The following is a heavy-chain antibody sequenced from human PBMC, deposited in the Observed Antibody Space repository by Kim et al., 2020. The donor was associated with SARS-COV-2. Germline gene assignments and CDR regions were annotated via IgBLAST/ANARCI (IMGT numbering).Heavy chain of an antibody. J-gene: IGHJ6*03. CDR3: AKGLSSSWDSYYYYYMDV. V-gene: IGHV3-23*01. Sequence: GGSLRLSCAASGFTFSSYAMSWVRQAPGKGLEWVSAISGSGGSTYYADSVKGRFTISRDNSKNTLYLQMNSLRAEDTAVYYCAKGLSSSWDSYYYYYMDVWGKGTTVTVSS. D-gene: IGHD6-13*01. CDR1: GFTFSSYA. CDR2: ISGSGGST.